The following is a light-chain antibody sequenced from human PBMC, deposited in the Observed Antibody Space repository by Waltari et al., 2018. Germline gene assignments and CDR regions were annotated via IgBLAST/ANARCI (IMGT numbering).Light chain of an antibody. CDR3: QQYGGSPYT. CDR2: GAS. J-gene: IGKJ2*01. CDR1: QSVSSSY. V-gene: IGKV3-20*01. Sequence: EIVLTQSPGTLSLSPGERATLSCRASQSVSSSYLAWYQQKPGQAPRLLIYGASIRATGMPDRFSGSGSGTGFTLTISRLEPEDFAVYYCQQYGGSPYTFGQGTKLEIK.